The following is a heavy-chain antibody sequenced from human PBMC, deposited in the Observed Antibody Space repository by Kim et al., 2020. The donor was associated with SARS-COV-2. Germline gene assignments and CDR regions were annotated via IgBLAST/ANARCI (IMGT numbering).Heavy chain of an antibody. Sequence: GGSLRLSCAASGFTFDDYAMHWVRQAPGKGLEWVSGISWNSGSIGYADSVKGRFTISRDNAKNSLYLQMNSLRAEDTALYYCAKGATIGAYYYYYGMDVWGQGTTVTVSS. V-gene: IGHV3-9*01. CDR2: ISWNSGSI. CDR1: GFTFDDYA. D-gene: IGHD5-12*01. CDR3: AKGATIGAYYYYYGMDV. J-gene: IGHJ6*02.